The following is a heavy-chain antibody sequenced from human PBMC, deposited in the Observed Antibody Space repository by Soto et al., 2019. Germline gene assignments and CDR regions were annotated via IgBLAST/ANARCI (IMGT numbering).Heavy chain of an antibody. CDR3: ARIGSSSASYWFDP. CDR1: GYSFTSYL. D-gene: IGHD6-6*01. Sequence: PXDSLKVYCKCSGYSFTSYLIGWVLQMPGKGLEWMGIIYPGDSDTRYSPSFQGQVTISADKSISTAYLQWSSLKASDTAMYYCARIGSSSASYWFDPWGQGTLVTVSS. V-gene: IGHV5-51*01. CDR2: IYPGDSDT. J-gene: IGHJ5*02.